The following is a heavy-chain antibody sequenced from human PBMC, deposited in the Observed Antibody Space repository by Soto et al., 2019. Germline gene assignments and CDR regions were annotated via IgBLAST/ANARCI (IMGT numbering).Heavy chain of an antibody. CDR3: ARDPPDFHSAFDY. J-gene: IGHJ4*02. D-gene: IGHD4-4*01. V-gene: IGHV6-1*01. CDR2: TYYRSKWYN. Sequence: QTLSLPCAISGDIVSSYSAAWNGVSQSGSRGLEWLGRTYYRSKWYNDYAVSVKSRITINPDTSKNQFSLQLNSVTPEDTAVYYCARDPPDFHSAFDYWGQGTLVTVSS. CDR1: GDIVSSYSAA.